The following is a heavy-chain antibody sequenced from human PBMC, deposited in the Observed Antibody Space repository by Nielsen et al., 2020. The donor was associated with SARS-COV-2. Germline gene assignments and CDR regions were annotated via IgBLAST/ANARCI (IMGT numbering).Heavy chain of an antibody. Sequence: SVKVSCKASGGTFISYAISWVRQAPGQGLEWMGGIIPIFGTANYAQKFQGRVTITADESTSTAYMELSSLRSEDTAVYYCARGSKTYYYDSSGPYYFDYWGQGTLVTVSS. CDR2: IIPIFGTA. V-gene: IGHV1-69*13. CDR3: ARGSKTYYYDSSGPYYFDY. CDR1: GGTFISYA. D-gene: IGHD3-22*01. J-gene: IGHJ4*02.